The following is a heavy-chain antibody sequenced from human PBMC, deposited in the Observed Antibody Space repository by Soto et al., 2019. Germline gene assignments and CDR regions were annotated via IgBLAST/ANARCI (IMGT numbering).Heavy chain of an antibody. CDR2: IKSKTDGGTT. V-gene: IGHV3-15*07. CDR3: TTFAYYYDSSGYYSDVTHLID. Sequence: GGSLRLSCAASGFTFSNAWMNWVRQAPGKGLEWVGRIKSKTDGGTTDYAAPVKGRFTISRDDSKNTLYLQMNSLKTEDTAVYYCTTFAYYYDSSGYYSDVTHLIDWGQGTLVTVSS. D-gene: IGHD3-22*01. CDR1: GFTFSNAW. J-gene: IGHJ4*02.